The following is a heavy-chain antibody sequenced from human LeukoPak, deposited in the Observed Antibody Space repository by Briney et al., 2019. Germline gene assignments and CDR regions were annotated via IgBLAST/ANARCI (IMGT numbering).Heavy chain of an antibody. D-gene: IGHD3-10*01. Sequence: PSETLSLTCTVSGGSISSGGYYWSWIRQHPGKGLEWIGYIYYSGSTYYNPSLKSRVTISVDTSKNQFSLKLSSVTAADTAVYYCARDRGITMVRGYFDYWGQGTLVTVSS. J-gene: IGHJ4*02. CDR1: GGSISSGGYY. V-gene: IGHV4-31*03. CDR3: ARDRGITMVRGYFDY. CDR2: IYYSGST.